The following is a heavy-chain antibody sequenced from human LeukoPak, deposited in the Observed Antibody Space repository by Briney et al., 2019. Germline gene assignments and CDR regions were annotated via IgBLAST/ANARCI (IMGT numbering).Heavy chain of an antibody. Sequence: SETLSLTCTVSGGSISSSSYYWGWIRQPPGKGLEWIGSIYYSGSTYYNPSLKSRVTISVDTSKSQFSLKLSSVTAADTAVYYCARSYYYYYYMDVWGKGTTVTISS. CDR3: ARSYYYYYYMDV. V-gene: IGHV4-39*01. J-gene: IGHJ6*03. CDR2: IYYSGST. CDR1: GGSISSSSYY.